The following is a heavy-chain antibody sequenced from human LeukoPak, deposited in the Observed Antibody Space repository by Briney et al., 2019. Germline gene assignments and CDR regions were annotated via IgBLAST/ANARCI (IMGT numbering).Heavy chain of an antibody. J-gene: IGHJ4*02. D-gene: IGHD3-22*01. Sequence: GASVKVSCKASGYTFTSYYMHWVRQAPGQGLEWMGIINPSGGSTSYAQKFQGRVTMTRDTSTSTVYMELSSLRSEDTAVYYCARSVGYYYGSSGYHFDYWGQGTLVTVSS. V-gene: IGHV1-46*01. CDR3: ARSVGYYYGSSGYHFDY. CDR2: INPSGGST. CDR1: GYTFTSYY.